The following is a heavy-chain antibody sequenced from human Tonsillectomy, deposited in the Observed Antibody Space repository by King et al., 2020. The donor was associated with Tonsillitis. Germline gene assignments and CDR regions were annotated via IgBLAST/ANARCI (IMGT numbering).Heavy chain of an antibody. D-gene: IGHD6-19*01. J-gene: IGHJ3*02. Sequence: GQLVQSGAEVKKPGSSVKVSCKASGGTFSSFAISWVRQAPGQGLEWMGRIIPILGIANYAQKFQGRVTITADKSTSTAYMGLSSLRSDDTAVYYCARGGFGVAGSAAFDIWGQGTMVTVSS. CDR3: ARGGFGVAGSAAFDI. CDR1: GGTFSSFA. V-gene: IGHV1-69*09. CDR2: IIPILGIA.